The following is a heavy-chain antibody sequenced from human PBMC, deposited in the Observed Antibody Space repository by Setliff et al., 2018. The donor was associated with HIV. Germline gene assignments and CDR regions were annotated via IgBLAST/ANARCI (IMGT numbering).Heavy chain of an antibody. J-gene: IGHJ4*02. CDR3: ASFFVTTVTNQDY. D-gene: IGHD4-17*01. CDR1: GGSISSHY. CDR2: ISYTGGT. Sequence: SETLSLTCTVSGGSISSHYWGWLRQPPGKGLEWIGSISYTGGTNHNPSLQSRVTMTIDTSNNQFSLKLTSVTAADTAMYYCASFFVTTVTNQDYWGQGTPVTVS. V-gene: IGHV4-59*11.